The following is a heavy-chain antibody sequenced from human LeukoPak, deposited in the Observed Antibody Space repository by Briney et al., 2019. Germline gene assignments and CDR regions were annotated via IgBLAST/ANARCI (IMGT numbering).Heavy chain of an antibody. CDR2: MNPNSGNT. CDR3: ARGKRITIFGVVTAYWYFDL. CDR1: GYTFTSYD. V-gene: IGHV1-8*03. Sequence: ASVKVSCKASGYTFTSYDINWVRQATGRGLEWMGWMNPNSGNTGYAQKFQGRVTITRNTSISTAYMELSSLRSEDTAVYYCARGKRITIFGVVTAYWYFDLWGRGTLVTVSS. D-gene: IGHD3-3*01. J-gene: IGHJ2*01.